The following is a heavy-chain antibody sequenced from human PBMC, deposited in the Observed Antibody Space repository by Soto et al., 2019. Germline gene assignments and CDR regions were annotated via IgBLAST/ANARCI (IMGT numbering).Heavy chain of an antibody. CDR2: TSWNSGGI. CDR1: GLTFDDYA. V-gene: IGHV3-9*01. CDR3: AKSPHDILIGSAFDY. Sequence: QPGGSLRLSCAASGLTFDDYAMHWVRQGPGKGLEWVSGTSWNSGGIGYADSVKGRFTISRDNAKNSLYLQMDRLRPEDTAFYYCAKSPHDILIGSAFDYWGQGTLVTVSS. D-gene: IGHD3-9*01. J-gene: IGHJ4*02.